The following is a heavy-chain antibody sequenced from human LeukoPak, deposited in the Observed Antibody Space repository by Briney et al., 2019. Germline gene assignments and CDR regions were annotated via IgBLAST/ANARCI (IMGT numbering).Heavy chain of an antibody. J-gene: IGHJ5*02. D-gene: IGHD6-13*01. Sequence: ASVKVSCKASGYTFTSNAMHWVRQAPGQRPEWMGWINTGNGNTKYSQKFQGRVTISRDTSANTAYMEVSSLSSEDTAVYYCARGAAEGLDRWGQGTLVTVSS. V-gene: IGHV1-3*04. CDR2: INTGNGNT. CDR3: ARGAAEGLDR. CDR1: GYTFTSNA.